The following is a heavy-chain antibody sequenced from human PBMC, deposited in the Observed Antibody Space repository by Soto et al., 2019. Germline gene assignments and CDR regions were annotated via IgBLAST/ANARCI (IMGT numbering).Heavy chain of an antibody. CDR3: ARQGPKDIAAADPYNWFDP. Sequence: QVQLQESGPGLVKPSETLSLTCTVSGGSISSYYWSWIRQPPGKGLEWIGYIYYSGSTNYNPSLTSRVTISVDTSKNPFSRKLSSVTAADTAVYYCARQGPKDIAAADPYNWFDPWGQGTLVTVSS. D-gene: IGHD6-13*01. CDR2: IYYSGST. J-gene: IGHJ5*02. CDR1: GGSISSYY. V-gene: IGHV4-59*08.